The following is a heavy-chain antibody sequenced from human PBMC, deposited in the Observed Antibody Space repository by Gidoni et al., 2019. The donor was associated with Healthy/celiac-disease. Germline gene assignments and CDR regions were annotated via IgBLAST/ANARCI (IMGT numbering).Heavy chain of an antibody. CDR2: ISWNSGSI. V-gene: IGHV3-9*01. CDR1: GFTFDDYA. CDR3: AKDSSSWYDGMGV. J-gene: IGHJ6*02. D-gene: IGHD6-13*01. Sequence: EVQLVESGGGLVQPGRSLRLSCAAAGFTFDDYAMHWVRQAPGKGLEWVSGISWNSGSIGYADSVKGRFTISRDNAKNSLYLQMNSLRAEDTALYYCAKDSSSWYDGMGVWGQGTTVTVSS.